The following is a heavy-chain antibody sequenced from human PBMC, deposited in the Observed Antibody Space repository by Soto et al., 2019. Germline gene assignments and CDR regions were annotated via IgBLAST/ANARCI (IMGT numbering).Heavy chain of an antibody. D-gene: IGHD6-19*01. Sequence: ASVKVSCKASGYTFTSYGISWVRQAPGQGLEWMGWINPNSGGTNYAQKFQGWVTMTRDTSISTAYMELSRLRSDDTAVYYCARGAVAGPIAYYYYGMDVWGQGTTVTVSS. CDR2: INPNSGGT. V-gene: IGHV1-2*04. CDR1: GYTFTSYG. J-gene: IGHJ6*02. CDR3: ARGAVAGPIAYYYYGMDV.